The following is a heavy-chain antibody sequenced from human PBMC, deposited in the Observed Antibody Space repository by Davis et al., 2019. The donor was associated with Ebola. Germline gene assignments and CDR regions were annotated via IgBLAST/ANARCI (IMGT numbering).Heavy chain of an antibody. D-gene: IGHD5-12*01. J-gene: IGHJ4*02. Sequence: GSLRLSCAVYGGSFSGYYWSWIRQLPGKGLEWIGEINHSGSTNYNPSLKSRVTISVDTSKNQFSLKLSSVTAADTAVYYCAGAGYSGYDLHYWGKGTLVTVSS. CDR2: INHSGST. CDR1: GGSFSGYY. V-gene: IGHV4-34*01. CDR3: AGAGYSGYDLHY.